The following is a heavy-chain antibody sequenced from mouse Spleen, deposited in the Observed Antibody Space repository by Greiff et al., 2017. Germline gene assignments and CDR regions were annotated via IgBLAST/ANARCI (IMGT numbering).Heavy chain of an antibody. Sequence: QVQLQQPGAELVKPGASVKLSCKASGYTFTSYWMQWVKQRPGQGLEWIGEIDPSDSYTNYNQKFKGKATLTVDTSSSTAYMQLSSLTSEDSAVYYCARRIITTASYYFDYWGQGTTLTVSS. V-gene: IGHV1-50*01. J-gene: IGHJ2*01. D-gene: IGHD1-2*01. CDR3: ARRIITTASYYFDY. CDR2: IDPSDSYT. CDR1: GYTFTSYW.